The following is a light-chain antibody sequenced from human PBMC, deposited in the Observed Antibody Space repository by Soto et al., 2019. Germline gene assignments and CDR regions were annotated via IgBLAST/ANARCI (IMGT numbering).Light chain of an antibody. J-gene: IGLJ2*01. V-gene: IGLV2-8*01. Sequence: QSALTQPPSASGSPGQSVTIFCTGTSSDVGGYNFVSWYQQHPGKVPKLMIYEVSKRPSGVPDRFSGSKSGNTASLTVSGLQAEDEADYYCTSYAGSTAVFGGGTKLTVL. CDR1: SSDVGGYNF. CDR2: EVS. CDR3: TSYAGSTAV.